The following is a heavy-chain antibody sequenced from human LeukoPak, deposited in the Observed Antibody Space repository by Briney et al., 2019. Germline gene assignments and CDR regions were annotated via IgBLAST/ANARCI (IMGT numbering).Heavy chain of an antibody. Sequence: ASVKVSCKASGYTFTNYYIHWVRQAPGQGLEWMGVINPSGGSTSYAQMFQGRVTMTRDRSTNTLYMELSSLRSEDTAVYYCARVRTDCSSTSCHAVGLVYWGQGTLVTVSS. V-gene: IGHV1-46*01. D-gene: IGHD2-2*01. CDR1: GYTFTNYY. CDR2: INPSGGST. J-gene: IGHJ4*02. CDR3: ARVRTDCSSTSCHAVGLVY.